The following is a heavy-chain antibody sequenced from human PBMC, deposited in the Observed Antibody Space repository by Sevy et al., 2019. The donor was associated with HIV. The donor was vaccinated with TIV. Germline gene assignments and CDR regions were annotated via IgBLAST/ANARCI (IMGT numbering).Heavy chain of an antibody. J-gene: IGHJ5*02. CDR2: ISYDGSNK. Sequence: GGSLRLSCAASGFTFSSYAMHWVRQAPGKGLEWVAVISYDGSNKYYADSVKGRFTISRDNSRNTLYLQLHSLRAEDTAVYYCARDLPYYGDYHSRWFDPWGQGTLVTVSS. CDR1: GFTFSSYA. CDR3: ARDLPYYGDYHSRWFDP. D-gene: IGHD4-17*01. V-gene: IGHV3-30-3*01.